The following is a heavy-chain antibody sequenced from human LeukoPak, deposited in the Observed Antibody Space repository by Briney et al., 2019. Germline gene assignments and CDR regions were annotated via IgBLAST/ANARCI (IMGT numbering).Heavy chain of an antibody. CDR2: INHSGST. CDR3: ARGRKWLKFDY. CDR1: GRSFSGYY. Sequence: SETLSLTCAVYGRSFSGYYWSWIRQPPGKGLEWIGEINHSGSTNYNPSLKSRVTISVDTSKNQFSLKLSSVTAADTAVYYCARGRKWLKFDYWGQGTLVTVSS. D-gene: IGHD5-12*01. J-gene: IGHJ4*02. V-gene: IGHV4-34*01.